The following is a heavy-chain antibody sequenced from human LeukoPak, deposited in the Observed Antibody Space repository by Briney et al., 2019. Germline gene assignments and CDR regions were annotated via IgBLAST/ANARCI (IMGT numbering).Heavy chain of an antibody. Sequence: GESLKISCKASGYRFTSYWINWVRRMPGKGLEWMGIINPGDSDTRYSPSFQGQVTISADKSINTAYLQWSSLKASDTAMYYCARRHGDGYIFDYWGQGTLVTVSS. D-gene: IGHD5-24*01. CDR3: ARRHGDGYIFDY. CDR2: INPGDSDT. J-gene: IGHJ4*02. V-gene: IGHV5-51*01. CDR1: GYRFTSYW.